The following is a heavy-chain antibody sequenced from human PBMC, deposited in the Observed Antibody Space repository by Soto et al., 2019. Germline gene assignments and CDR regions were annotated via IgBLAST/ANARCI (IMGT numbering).Heavy chain of an antibody. CDR1: GFTFRIYA. D-gene: IGHD4-17*01. CDR2: ISATDGST. V-gene: IGHV3-23*01. J-gene: IGHJ4*02. Sequence: EVQLLESGGGLVQPGGSLRLSCAASGFTFRIYAMSWVRQAPGKGLEWVSTISATDGSTYYADSVKGRFTISRDNSKNTLYLQMNSLRAEDTAVYYCAKDLYGDYVGDYWDQGSLVTVSS. CDR3: AKDLYGDYVGDY.